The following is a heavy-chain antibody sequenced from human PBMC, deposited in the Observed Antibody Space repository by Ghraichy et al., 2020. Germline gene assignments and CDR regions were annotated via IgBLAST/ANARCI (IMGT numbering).Heavy chain of an antibody. Sequence: GGSLRLSCAASGFTFSSYWMHWVRQAPGKGLVWVSRINSDGGSTTYADSVKGRFTISKDNAKNTLYLQMNSLRAEDTAVYYCVKDLVGGGFGAYGMDVWGQATTVTVSS. V-gene: IGHV3-74*01. CDR1: GFTFSSYW. CDR3: VKDLVGGGFGAYGMDV. CDR2: INSDGGST. J-gene: IGHJ6*02. D-gene: IGHD2-21*01.